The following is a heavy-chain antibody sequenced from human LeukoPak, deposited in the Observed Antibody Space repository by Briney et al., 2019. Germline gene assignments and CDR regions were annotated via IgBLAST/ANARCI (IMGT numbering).Heavy chain of an antibody. CDR1: GGSITGHY. Sequence: PSETLSLTCSVSGGSITGHYWSWIRQPPGKGLEWIGYMYYTGTTKYNPSLENRVTISVDTSNNQFSLKLRSVTATDTAVYYCARHYGPWGQGTLVTVSS. CDR2: MYYTGTT. V-gene: IGHV4-59*08. CDR3: ARHYGP. D-gene: IGHD3-10*01. J-gene: IGHJ4*02.